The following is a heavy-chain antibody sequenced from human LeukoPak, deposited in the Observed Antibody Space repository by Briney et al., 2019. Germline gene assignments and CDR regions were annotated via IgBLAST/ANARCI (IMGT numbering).Heavy chain of an antibody. D-gene: IGHD1-26*01. CDR2: IYYSGST. V-gene: IGHV4-39*07. CDR3: AGSYSYYYMDV. J-gene: IGHJ6*03. CDR1: GGSISSSSYY. Sequence: PSETLSLTCTVSGGSISSSSYYCGWIRQPPGKGLEWIGSIYYSGSTYYNPSLKSRVTISVDTSKNQFSLRLSSVTAADTAMYYCAGSYSYYYMDVWGKGTTVTVSS.